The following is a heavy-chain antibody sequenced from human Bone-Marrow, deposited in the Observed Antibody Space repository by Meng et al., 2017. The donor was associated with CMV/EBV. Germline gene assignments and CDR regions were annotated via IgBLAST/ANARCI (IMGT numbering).Heavy chain of an antibody. J-gene: IGHJ4*02. D-gene: IGHD2/OR15-2a*01. CDR2: IRYDGSNK. CDR3: AKDRLIVGLGFDY. V-gene: IGHV3-30*02. Sequence: GESLKISCAASGFTFSSYAMHWVRQAPGKGLEWVAFIRYDGSNKYYADSVKVRFTISRDNSKNTLYLQMNSLRAEDTAVYYCAKDRLIVGLGFDYWGQGTLVTVSS. CDR1: GFTFSSYA.